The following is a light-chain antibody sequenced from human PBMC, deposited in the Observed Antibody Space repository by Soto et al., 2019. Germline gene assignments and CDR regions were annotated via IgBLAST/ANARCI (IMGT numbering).Light chain of an antibody. CDR3: HSYDDHNYVV. V-gene: IGLV6-57*03. J-gene: IGLJ2*01. Sequence: TTVTISCTRTRGSIASHFVQWYPHRPASAPTVALYEDVQSAPGSTTRFSGSIARSSNSASLSPSRPEPEDEADYYCHSYDDHNYVVVGGGT. CDR2: EDV. CDR1: RGSIASHF.